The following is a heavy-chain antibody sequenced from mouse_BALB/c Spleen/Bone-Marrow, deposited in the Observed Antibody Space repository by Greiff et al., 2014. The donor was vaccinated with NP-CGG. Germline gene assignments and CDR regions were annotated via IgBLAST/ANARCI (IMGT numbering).Heavy chain of an antibody. V-gene: IGHV5-12-2*01. CDR3: ARQLGLRWAMDY. D-gene: IGHD3-1*01. CDR1: GFTFSSYT. CDR2: ISNGGGST. Sequence: EVHLVESGGGLVQPGGSLKLSCAASGFTFSSYTVSWVRQTPEKRLEWVAYISNGGGSTYYPDTVKGRFTISRDNAKNTLYLQMSSLKSEDTAMYYCARQLGLRWAMDYWVKEPQSPSPQ. J-gene: IGHJ4*01.